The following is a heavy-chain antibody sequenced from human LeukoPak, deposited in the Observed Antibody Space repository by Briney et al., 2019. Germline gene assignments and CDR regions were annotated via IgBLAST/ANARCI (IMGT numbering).Heavy chain of an antibody. CDR1: GDSVSTTTSI. CDR3: ARRRHANNGVDV. Sequence: SQTLSLTCATSGDSVSTTTSIWNWIRQSPSRGLEWLGRTYYRSKWNYDYADSVKSRITISPDTSENQFSLQLQFVTPEDSAVYYCARRRHANNGVDVWGQGTTVTVSS. V-gene: IGHV6-1*01. J-gene: IGHJ6*02. CDR2: TYYRSKWNY.